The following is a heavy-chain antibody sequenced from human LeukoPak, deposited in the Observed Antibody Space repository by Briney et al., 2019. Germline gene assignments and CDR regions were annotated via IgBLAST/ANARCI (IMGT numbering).Heavy chain of an antibody. J-gene: IGHJ4*02. CDR2: IYSSGST. V-gene: IGHV4-4*07. CDR3: ARDGGSGWYNY. D-gene: IGHD6-19*01. CDR1: GDSISSYY. Sequence: SETLSLTCKVSGDSISSYYWNWIRQPAGKGLEWIGRIYSSGSTNYNPSLKSRITISVDTSKNHFSLKLSSVTAADTAVYYCARDGGSGWYNYWGQGTLVTVSS.